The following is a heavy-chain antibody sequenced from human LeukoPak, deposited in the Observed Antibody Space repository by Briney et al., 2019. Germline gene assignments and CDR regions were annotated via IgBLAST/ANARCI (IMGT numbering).Heavy chain of an antibody. CDR2: ISSSSSYI. CDR3: AKGGGVIGRSYYFDY. J-gene: IGHJ4*02. V-gene: IGHV3-21*01. Sequence: GGSLRLSCAASGFTFSSYSMNWVRQAPGKGLEWVSSISSSSSYIYYADSVKGRFTIPRDNAKNSLYLQMNSLRAEDTAVYYCAKGGGVIGRSYYFDYWGQGTLVTVSS. CDR1: GFTFSSYS. D-gene: IGHD2-8*02.